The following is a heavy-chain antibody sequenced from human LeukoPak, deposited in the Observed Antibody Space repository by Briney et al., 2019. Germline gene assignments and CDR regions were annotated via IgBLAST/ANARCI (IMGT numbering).Heavy chain of an antibody. J-gene: IGHJ4*02. CDR1: GGSISSGGYY. V-gene: IGHV4-31*03. CDR3: ARVLEDILTGPAAVSYFDY. Sequence: SETLSLTCTVSGGSISSGGYYWSWIRQHPGKGLEWIGYIYYSGSTYYNPSVKSRVTISVDTSKNQFSLKLSSVTAADTAVYYCARVLEDILTGPAAVSYFDYWGQGTLVTVSS. D-gene: IGHD3-9*01. CDR2: IYYSGST.